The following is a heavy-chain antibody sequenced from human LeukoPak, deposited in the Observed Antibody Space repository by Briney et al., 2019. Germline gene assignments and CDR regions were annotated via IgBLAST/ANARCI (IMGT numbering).Heavy chain of an antibody. Sequence: GESLKISCKGSGYSFTSYWIGWVRQMPGKGLQWMGIVHPDDSDTRYSPSFEGQITISADKSISTTYLQWSSLEASDSGMYYCARLRDNYDYWGQGTLVTVSS. J-gene: IGHJ4*02. CDR2: VHPDDSDT. D-gene: IGHD2-21*01. CDR3: ARLRDNYDY. CDR1: GYSFTSYW. V-gene: IGHV5-51*01.